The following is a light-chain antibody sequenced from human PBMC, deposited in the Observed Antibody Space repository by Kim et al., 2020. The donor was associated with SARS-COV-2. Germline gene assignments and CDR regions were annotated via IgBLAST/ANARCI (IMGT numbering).Light chain of an antibody. Sequence: DVVMTQSPLSLPVTLGQPASISCRSSQSLVHSDGNTYLNWFQQRPGQSPRRLIYKVSNRDSGVPDRFSGSGSGTDFTLKISRVEAEDVGVYYCMLGIHPITFGQGTRLEIK. CDR3: MLGIHPIT. CDR1: QSLVHSDGNTY. V-gene: IGKV2-30*02. J-gene: IGKJ5*01. CDR2: KVS.